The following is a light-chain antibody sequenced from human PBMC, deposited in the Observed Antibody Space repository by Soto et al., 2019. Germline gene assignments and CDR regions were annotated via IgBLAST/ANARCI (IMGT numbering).Light chain of an antibody. V-gene: IGLV1-40*01. CDR3: QSYDSTLGARYV. CDR1: SSNIGAGYD. CDR2: GNI. J-gene: IGLJ1*01. Sequence: QSVLTQPPSVPGAPGQRVTISCTGSSSNIGAGYDVHWYQQRPGTAPKLLIFGNINRPSGVPDRFSGSKSGTSASLAITGLQAEDEGDYYCQSYDSTLGARYVFGTGTKVTVL.